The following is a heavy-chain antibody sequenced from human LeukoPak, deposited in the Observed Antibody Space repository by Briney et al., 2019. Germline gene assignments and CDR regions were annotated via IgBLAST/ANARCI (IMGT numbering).Heavy chain of an antibody. D-gene: IGHD5-12*01. CDR2: IYSGGST. Sequence: GGSLRLSCAASGFTVSSNYMSWVRQAPGRGLEWVSVIYSGGSTYYPDSVKGRFNISRDNSKNTLYLQMNSLRAEDTAVYYCARNGGYDSEYFYGMDVWGQGTTVTVSS. J-gene: IGHJ6*02. V-gene: IGHV3-53*01. CDR1: GFTVSSNY. CDR3: ARNGGYDSEYFYGMDV.